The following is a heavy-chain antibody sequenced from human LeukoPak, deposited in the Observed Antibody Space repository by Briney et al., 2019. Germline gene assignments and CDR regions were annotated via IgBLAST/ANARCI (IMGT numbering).Heavy chain of an antibody. D-gene: IGHD3-16*02. V-gene: IGHV4-59*01. CDR1: GGSISSYY. Sequence: SETLSLTCTVSGGSISSYYWSWIRQPPGKGLEWIGYTYYGGSINYNPSLKSRVTISVDRSKNQFSLKLSSVTAADTAVYYCASLSLGELSFDYWGQGTLVTVSS. CDR2: TYYGGSI. J-gene: IGHJ4*02. CDR3: ASLSLGELSFDY.